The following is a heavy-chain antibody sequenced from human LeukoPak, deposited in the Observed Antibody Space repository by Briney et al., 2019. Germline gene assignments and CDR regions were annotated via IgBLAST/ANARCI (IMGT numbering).Heavy chain of an antibody. D-gene: IGHD5-18*01. Sequence: GGSLTLSCAASGFTFTNHYMDWVRQAPGMGLEWIARTTNTPNAYPTAYAASVRGRFTVSRDDSKSILHLQMSSLKTDDTAVYYCGRDTATAIDYWGRGTLVTVSS. V-gene: IGHV3-72*01. CDR2: TTNTPNAYPT. J-gene: IGHJ4*02. CDR1: GFTFTNHY. CDR3: GRDTATAIDY.